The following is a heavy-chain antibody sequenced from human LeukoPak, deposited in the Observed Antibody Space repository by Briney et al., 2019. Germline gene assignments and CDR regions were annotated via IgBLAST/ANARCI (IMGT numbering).Heavy chain of an antibody. V-gene: IGHV3-11*04. CDR1: GFTFSDYY. J-gene: IGHJ2*01. CDR3: ARDYPWYSSDWYFDL. CDR2: ISSSGSTI. Sequence: GGSLRLSCAASGFTFSDYYMSWIRQAPGKGLEWVSYISSSGSTIYYADSVKGRFTISRDNAKNSLYLQMNSLRAEDTAVYYCARDYPWYSSDWYFDLWGRGTLVTVSS. D-gene: IGHD6-25*01.